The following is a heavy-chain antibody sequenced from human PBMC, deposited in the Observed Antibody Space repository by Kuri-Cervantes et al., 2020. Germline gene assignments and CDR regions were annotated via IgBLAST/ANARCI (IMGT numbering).Heavy chain of an antibody. CDR2: IKQDGSEK. D-gene: IGHD3-3*01. CDR1: GFTFSSYW. V-gene: IGHV3-7*01. J-gene: IGHJ4*02. Sequence: GESLKISCAASGFTFSSYWMSWVRQAPGKGLEWVANIKQDGSEKYYVDSVKGRFTISRDNAKNSLHLQMNSLRAEDTAVYYCARPYDFWSGYEGWGQGTLVTVSS. CDR3: ARPYDFWSGYEG.